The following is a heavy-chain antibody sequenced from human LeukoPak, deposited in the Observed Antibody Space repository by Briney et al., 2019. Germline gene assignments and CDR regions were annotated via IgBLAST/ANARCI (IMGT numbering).Heavy chain of an antibody. CDR3: ARGIAVAGVGVDP. J-gene: IGHJ5*02. CDR1: GGSISSSSYY. CDR2: IYYSGST. V-gene: IGHV4-39*07. D-gene: IGHD6-19*01. Sequence: SETLSLTCTVSGGSISSSSYYWGWIRQPPGKGLEWIGSIYYSGSTYYNPSLKSRVTISVDTPKNQFSLKLSSVTAADTAVYYCARGIAVAGVGVDPWGQGTLVTVSS.